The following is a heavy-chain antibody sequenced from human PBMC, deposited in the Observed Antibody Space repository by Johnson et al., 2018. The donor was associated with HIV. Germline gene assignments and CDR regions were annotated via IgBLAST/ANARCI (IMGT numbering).Heavy chain of an antibody. CDR2: IRYDGSNK. D-gene: IGHD3-16*02. CDR1: GFTFSSYG. V-gene: IGHV3-30*02. J-gene: IGHJ3*02. CDR3: GGSYRSPDVFDI. Sequence: QVQLVESGGGVVQPGGSLRLSCAASGFTFSSYGMHWVRQAPGKGLEWVAFIRYDGSNKYYADSVKGRFTISSENSKNTLYLQMNSMRAEDTAVYYWGGSYRSPDVFDIWGKGTMVTVSS.